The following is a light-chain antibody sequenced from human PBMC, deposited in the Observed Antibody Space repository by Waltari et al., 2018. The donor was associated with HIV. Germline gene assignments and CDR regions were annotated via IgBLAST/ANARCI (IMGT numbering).Light chain of an antibody. V-gene: IGKV4-1*01. Sequence: DIVMTHSPDSLSVSLGARATIHCKSSQSVLSSSNNKNYLTWYQQKPGQPPKLLLFWASTRQSGVPDRFSGSGSGADFTLTISSLQAEDVAVYYCQQCYSTPYTFGQGTKLEIK. J-gene: IGKJ2*01. CDR2: WAS. CDR1: QSVLSSSNNKNY. CDR3: QQCYSTPYT.